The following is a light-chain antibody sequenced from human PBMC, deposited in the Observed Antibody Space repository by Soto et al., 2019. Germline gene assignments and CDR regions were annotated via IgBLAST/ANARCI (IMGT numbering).Light chain of an antibody. CDR3: QQYSTLPHT. V-gene: IGKV3-20*01. Sequence: DIVLTQSPGTLSLSPGERATLSCRASQSVSDNHLAWYQQKPGQAPGLLIYRASRRATDIPDRFSGSGSGTDFTLTISRLEPEDFVVYYCQQYSTLPHTFGQGTKLEVK. CDR2: RAS. J-gene: IGKJ2*01. CDR1: QSVSDNH.